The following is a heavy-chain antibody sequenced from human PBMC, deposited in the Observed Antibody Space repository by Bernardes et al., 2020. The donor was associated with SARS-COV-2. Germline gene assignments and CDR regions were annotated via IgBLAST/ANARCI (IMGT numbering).Heavy chain of an antibody. J-gene: IGHJ4*02. CDR2: IYYSGST. CDR1: GGSISSYY. V-gene: IGHV4-59*01. Sequence: ETLSLTCTVSGGSISSYYWSWIRQPPGKGLEWIGYIYYSGSTNYNPSLKSRVTISVDTSKNQFSLKLSSVTAADTAVYYCASTHYDILTGYYPFDYWGQGTLVTVSS. D-gene: IGHD3-9*01. CDR3: ASTHYDILTGYYPFDY.